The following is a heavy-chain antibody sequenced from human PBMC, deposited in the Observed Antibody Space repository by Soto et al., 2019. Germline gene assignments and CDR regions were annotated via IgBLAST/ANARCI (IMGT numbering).Heavy chain of an antibody. D-gene: IGHD1-1*01. V-gene: IGHV3-48*02. CDR3: VKVGLQFRWFGP. Sequence: GGSLRLSCAASGFTFSTYSMNWVRQAPGKGLEWVSYISSRSSTTYYADSVKGRFTISRDNAKNSLYLQMSSLRDEDTAVYYCVKVGLQFRWFGPWGQGTLVTVSS. J-gene: IGHJ5*02. CDR2: ISSRSSTT. CDR1: GFTFSTYS.